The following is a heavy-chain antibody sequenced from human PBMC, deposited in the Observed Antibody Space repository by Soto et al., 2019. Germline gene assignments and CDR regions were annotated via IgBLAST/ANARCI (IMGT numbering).Heavy chain of an antibody. V-gene: IGHV3-9*01. J-gene: IGHJ4*02. CDR2: ISWNSGSI. CDR1: GFTFDDYA. CDR3: AKDITPSLGDYVLNYFDY. Sequence: GGSLRLSCAASGFTFDDYAMHWVRQAPGKGLEWVSGISWNSGSIGYADSVKGRFTISRDNAKNSLYLQMNSLRAEDTALYYCAKDITPSLGDYVLNYFDYWGQGTLVTVSS. D-gene: IGHD4-17*01.